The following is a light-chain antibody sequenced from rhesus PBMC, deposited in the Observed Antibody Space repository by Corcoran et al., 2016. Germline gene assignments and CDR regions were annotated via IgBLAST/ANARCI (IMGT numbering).Light chain of an antibody. CDR2: EAS. V-gene: IGKV1-25*01. Sequence: DIQMTQSPSSLSASVGDRVTITCRASQDITNDLAWYQQKTGETPKLLIYEASSLQSGIPSRFSGSGSGTDFTLTISSLQSEDFATYYCQHYYSTPITFGPGTKLDIE. J-gene: IGKJ3*01. CDR3: QHYYSTPIT. CDR1: QDITND.